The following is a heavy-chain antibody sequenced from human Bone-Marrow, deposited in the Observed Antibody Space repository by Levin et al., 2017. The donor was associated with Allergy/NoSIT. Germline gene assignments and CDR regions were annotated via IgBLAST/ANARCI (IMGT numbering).Heavy chain of an antibody. CDR2: ITWGSGDI. Sequence: SLKISCTASGFNFPNSAMHWVRQAPGKGLEWVSAITWGSGDIGYADSVRGRFTISRDNAKNALYLQMNSLRPEDTASYYCVKDIGSTWFWYFDLWGRGNLVTVSS. CDR3: VKDIGSTWFWYFDL. V-gene: IGHV3-9*01. D-gene: IGHD6-13*01. J-gene: IGHJ2*01. CDR1: GFNFPNSA.